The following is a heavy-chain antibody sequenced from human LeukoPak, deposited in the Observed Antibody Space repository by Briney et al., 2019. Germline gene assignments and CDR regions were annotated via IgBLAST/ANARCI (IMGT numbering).Heavy chain of an antibody. V-gene: IGHV4-34*08. D-gene: IGHD3-22*01. Sequence: GSLRLSCAASGFTFSSYSMNWIRQPPGRGLEWIGTIHYSGSTYYKASLKSRVTISIDTSKKQFSLTLSSVTAADTAVYDSGYYPYYIDYWGQGILVTVSS. CDR3: GYYPYYIDY. CDR2: IHYSGST. CDR1: GFTFSSYS. J-gene: IGHJ4*02.